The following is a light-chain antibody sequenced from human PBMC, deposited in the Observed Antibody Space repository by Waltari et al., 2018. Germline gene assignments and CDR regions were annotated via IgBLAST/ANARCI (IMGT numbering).Light chain of an antibody. Sequence: DIQMTQSPSSVSASIGDRVTITCRASQNIHKFLNWYQQKPGKAPKLLIYGASKLQSGVPSRFSGSGYGTDFTLIISSLQPEDFASYYCQQTNSIPLTFGGGTKVDIK. J-gene: IGKJ4*01. CDR3: QQTNSIPLT. V-gene: IGKV1-39*01. CDR2: GAS. CDR1: QNIHKF.